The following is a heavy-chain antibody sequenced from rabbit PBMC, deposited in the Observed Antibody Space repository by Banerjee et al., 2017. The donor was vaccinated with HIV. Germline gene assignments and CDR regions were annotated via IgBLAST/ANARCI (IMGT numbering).Heavy chain of an antibody. CDR1: GFSFSNYY. CDR3: ARQEYAGSPM. D-gene: IGHD4-2*01. V-gene: IGHV1S40*01. J-gene: IGHJ3*01. CDR2: IYSGSGST. Sequence: QSLEESGGDLVKPGASLTLTCTASGFSFSNYYMSWVRQAPGKGLQWIGYIYSGSGSTYYASWAKGRFTISSTSSTTVTLQMTSLTAADTATYFCARQEYAGSPMWGQGTLVTVS.